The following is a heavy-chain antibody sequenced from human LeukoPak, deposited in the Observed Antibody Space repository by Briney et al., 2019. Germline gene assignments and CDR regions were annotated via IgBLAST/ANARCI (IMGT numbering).Heavy chain of an antibody. V-gene: IGHV3-23*01. Sequence: PGGSLRLSCAASGFTFSSYAMTWVRQAPGKGLEWVSAISTSGDSTYYADSVRGRFTISRDNSKNTLYLQMTSLRAEDTAVYYCAKDLSSSWNYFDYWGQGTLVTVSS. D-gene: IGHD6-13*01. CDR1: GFTFSSYA. CDR2: ISTSGDST. CDR3: AKDLSSSWNYFDY. J-gene: IGHJ4*02.